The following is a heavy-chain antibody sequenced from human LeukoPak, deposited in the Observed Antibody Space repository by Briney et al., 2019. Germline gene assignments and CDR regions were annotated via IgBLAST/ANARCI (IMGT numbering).Heavy chain of an antibody. CDR3: ARGKPRTIFGVVIIPQDYYYYMDV. J-gene: IGHJ6*03. CDR1: GGSFSGYY. CDR2: INHSGST. D-gene: IGHD3-3*01. V-gene: IGHV4-34*01. Sequence: KASETLSLTCAVYGGSFSGYYWSWIRQPPGKGLEWIGEINHSGSTNYNPSLKSRVTISVDTSKNQFFLELSSVTAADTAVYYCARGKPRTIFGVVIIPQDYYYYMDVWGKGTTVTVSS.